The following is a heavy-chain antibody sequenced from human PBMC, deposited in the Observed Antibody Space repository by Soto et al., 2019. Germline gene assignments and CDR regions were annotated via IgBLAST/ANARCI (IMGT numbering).Heavy chain of an antibody. Sequence: GESLRLSFAASGFTFSSNSMNWVRQAPGKGLEWVSYISSSGSTIYYADSVKGRFTISRDNAKNSLYLQMNSLRDEDTAVYYCARGLYYYDSSGYWGYWGQGTLVTVSS. CDR2: ISSSGSTI. CDR3: ARGLYYYDSSGYWGY. D-gene: IGHD3-22*01. V-gene: IGHV3-48*02. CDR1: GFTFSSNS. J-gene: IGHJ4*02.